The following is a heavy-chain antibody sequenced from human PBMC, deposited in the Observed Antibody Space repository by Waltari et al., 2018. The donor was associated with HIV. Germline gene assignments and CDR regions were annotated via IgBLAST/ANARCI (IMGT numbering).Heavy chain of an antibody. CDR3: ARVLIGADKSFDF. J-gene: IGHJ3*01. CDR2: IYPGDSET. Sequence: EVQLVPSGPEVKKPGESATVSCSISGFNFGGSWSGWVRQMSGKAQEWMGIIYPGDSETRYNPSFQGKVTISADTSINTAYLQWHRLQATDTAVYYCARVLIGADKSFDFWGQVTMVTVSS. V-gene: IGHV5-51*01. D-gene: IGHD2-21*01. CDR1: GFNFGGSW.